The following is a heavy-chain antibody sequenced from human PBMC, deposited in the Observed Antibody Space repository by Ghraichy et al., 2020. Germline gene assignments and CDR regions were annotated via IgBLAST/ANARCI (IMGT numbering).Heavy chain of an antibody. V-gene: IGHV4-38-2*01. CDR2: IYHSGST. Sequence: SETLSLTCAVSGYSISSGHYWGWIRQPPGKGLEWIGSIYHSGSTYYNPSLKSRVTISVDTSKNQFSLKLSSVTAADTAVYYCARVSLGGTYTPFDYWDQGTLVTVSS. D-gene: IGHD1-26*01. CDR1: GYSISSGHY. J-gene: IGHJ4*02. CDR3: ARVSLGGTYTPFDY.